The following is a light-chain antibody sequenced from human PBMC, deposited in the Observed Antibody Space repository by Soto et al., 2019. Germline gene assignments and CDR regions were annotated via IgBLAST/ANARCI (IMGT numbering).Light chain of an antibody. CDR1: HTVIHDSNNKNL. J-gene: IGKJ4*01. V-gene: IGKV4-1*01. CDR2: WAS. CDR3: QQYHPPPLT. Sequence: DIVLTQSPDSLAVSLGERATINCKSSHTVIHDSNNKNLLAWYQKQPGQPPKLLMYWASTRESGVPERFSGHGSATEFSLTITGLQAGGVEVHYCQQYHPPPLTFGGGTTVEIK.